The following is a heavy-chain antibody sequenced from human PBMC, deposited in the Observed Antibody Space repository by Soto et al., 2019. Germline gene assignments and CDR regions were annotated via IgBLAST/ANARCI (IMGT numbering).Heavy chain of an antibody. D-gene: IGHD3-16*01. V-gene: IGHV3-23*01. CDR2: ISASGYGA. J-gene: IGHJ4*02. CDR1: GLPFSNYA. Sequence: PGGSLRLSCAASGLPFSNYAMTWVRQAPGKGLAWVSIISASGYGAYYGGAVKGRFTTSRDNSRSTLYLQMNGLRAEDTAVYYRAKGDLIWDPCDSWGKRCLVTVAS. CDR3: AKGDLIWDPCDS.